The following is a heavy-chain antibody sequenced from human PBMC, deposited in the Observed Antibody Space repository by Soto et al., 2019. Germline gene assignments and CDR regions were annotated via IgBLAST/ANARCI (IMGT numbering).Heavy chain of an antibody. CDR1: GFIFSSYG. J-gene: IGHJ4*02. CDR3: ARDTVLAAAGTSIGY. D-gene: IGHD6-13*01. CDR2: IWYDGSNK. Sequence: QVQLVESGGGVVQPGRSLRLSCAASGFIFSSYGMHWVRQAPGKGLEWVAVIWYDGSNKYYADSVKGRFTISRDSSKNTLYLQMNSLRAEDTAVYYCARDTVLAAAGTSIGYWGQGTLVTVSS. V-gene: IGHV3-33*01.